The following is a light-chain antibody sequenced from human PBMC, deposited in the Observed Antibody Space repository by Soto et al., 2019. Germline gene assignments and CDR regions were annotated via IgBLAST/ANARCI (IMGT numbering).Light chain of an antibody. J-gene: IGKJ3*01. V-gene: IGKV3-15*01. CDR2: GAS. Sequence: ETVMTQSPATLSVSPGERATLSCRASQSVSSNLAWYQQKPGQAPRLLIYGASTRATGIPARFSGSGSGTEFTLTISSLQSEDFAVYYCQQYNNWPFTFGPGTKWIS. CDR1: QSVSSN. CDR3: QQYNNWPFT.